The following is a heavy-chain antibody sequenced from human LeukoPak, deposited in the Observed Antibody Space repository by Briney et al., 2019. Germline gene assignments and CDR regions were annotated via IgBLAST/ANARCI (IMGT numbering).Heavy chain of an antibody. Sequence: GGSLRLSCAASGFTFSSYEMNWVRQAPGKGLEWVSYISGSGSTIYYADSVKGRFTISRDNAKNSLYLQMNSLRAEDTAVYYCARDSRGVRYTYYFDYWGQGTLVTVSS. CDR2: ISGSGSTI. J-gene: IGHJ4*02. D-gene: IGHD3-9*01. V-gene: IGHV3-48*03. CDR1: GFTFSSYE. CDR3: ARDSRGVRYTYYFDY.